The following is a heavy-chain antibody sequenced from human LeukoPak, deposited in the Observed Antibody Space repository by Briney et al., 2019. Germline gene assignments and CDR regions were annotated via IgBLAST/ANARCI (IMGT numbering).Heavy chain of an antibody. CDR3: AKDNYDILTGSQAFDI. CDR1: GFTFSTYA. D-gene: IGHD3-9*01. J-gene: IGHJ3*02. V-gene: IGHV3-23*01. Sequence: GGSLRLSCAASGFTFSTYAMSWVRQAPGKGLEWVSAIGGSGGNTYYADSVKGRFTISRDNSKNTLYLQMNSLRAEDTAVYYCAKDNYDILTGSQAFDIWGQGTMVTVSS. CDR2: IGGSGGNT.